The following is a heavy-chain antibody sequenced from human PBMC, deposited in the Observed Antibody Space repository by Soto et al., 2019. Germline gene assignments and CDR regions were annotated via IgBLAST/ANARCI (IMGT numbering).Heavy chain of an antibody. V-gene: IGHV3-33*01. CDR2: IWWDGSNS. Sequence: GGSLRLSCAASGFIFSSYGMHWVRQAPGKGLEWVAVIWWDGSNSYYADSMQGRFTISRDNSKNTLYLQMNSLRAEDTGVYYCARRAYGDYGMDVWGQGTTVTVSS. CDR1: GFIFSSYG. CDR3: ARRAYGDYGMDV. J-gene: IGHJ6*02. D-gene: IGHD4-17*01.